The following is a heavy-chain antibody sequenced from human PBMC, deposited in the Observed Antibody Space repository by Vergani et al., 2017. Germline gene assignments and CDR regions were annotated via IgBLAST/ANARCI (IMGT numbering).Heavy chain of an antibody. CDR2: ISSSSSYT. Sequence: VQLVESGGGLVQPGGSLRLSCAASGFTFSDYYMSWIRQAPGKGLEWVSYISSSSSYTNYADSVKGRFTISRDNAKNSLYLQMNSLRAEDTAVYYCAXGGQYYDILTGYYRRHYGMDVWGQGTTVTVSS. CDR1: GFTFSDYY. D-gene: IGHD3-9*01. V-gene: IGHV3-11*05. CDR3: AXGGQYYDILTGYYRRHYGMDV. J-gene: IGHJ6*02.